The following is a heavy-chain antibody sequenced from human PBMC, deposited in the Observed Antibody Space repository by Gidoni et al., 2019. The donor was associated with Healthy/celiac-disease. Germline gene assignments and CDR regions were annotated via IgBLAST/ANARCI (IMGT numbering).Heavy chain of an antibody. CDR2: IKSKTDGGTT. J-gene: IGHJ4*02. Sequence: EVQLVESGGGLVKPGRSLRLSCAASGFTFSNAWMSWVRRAPGKGLEWVGRIKSKTDGGTTDYAAPVKGRFTISRDDSKNTLYLQMNSLKTEDTAVYYCTTDIMITFGGVTPSHDYWGQGTLVTVSS. D-gene: IGHD3-16*01. CDR3: TTDIMITFGGVTPSHDY. V-gene: IGHV3-15*01. CDR1: GFTFSNAW.